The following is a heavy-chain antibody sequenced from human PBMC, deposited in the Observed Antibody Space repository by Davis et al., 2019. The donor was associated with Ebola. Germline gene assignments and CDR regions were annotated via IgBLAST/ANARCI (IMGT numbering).Heavy chain of an antibody. CDR2: INSDGSTT. Sequence: HTGGSLRLSCAASGFRFNNYWMHWVRQAPGKGLVWVSRINSDGSTTRYADSVKGRFTISRDNAKNTLYLQMHSLRAEDTAVYYCARDATTYDFWGGYPNSPFDYWGQGTLVTVSS. D-gene: IGHD3-3*01. CDR3: ARDATTYDFWGGYPNSPFDY. V-gene: IGHV3-74*01. CDR1: GFRFNNYW. J-gene: IGHJ4*02.